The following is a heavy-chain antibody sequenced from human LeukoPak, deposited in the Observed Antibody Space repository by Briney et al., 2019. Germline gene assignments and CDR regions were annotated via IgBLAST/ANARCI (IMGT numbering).Heavy chain of an antibody. V-gene: IGHV4-39*01. J-gene: IGHJ3*02. D-gene: IGHD2-2*01. CDR2: IYYSGST. Sequence: SETLSLTCTVSGGSISSSSYYWGWIRQPPGKGLEWIGSIYYSGSTYYNPSLKSRVTISVDTSKNQFSLKLSSVTAADTAVYYCARVRVVPAAARAFDIWGQGTMVTVSS. CDR3: ARVRVVPAAARAFDI. CDR1: GGSISSSSYY.